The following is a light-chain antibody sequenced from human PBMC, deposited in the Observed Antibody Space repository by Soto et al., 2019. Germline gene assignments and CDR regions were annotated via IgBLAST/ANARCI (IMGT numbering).Light chain of an antibody. CDR3: CSYAGSSTVV. J-gene: IGLJ2*01. CDR1: SSDVGGQNA. V-gene: IGLV2-23*02. Sequence: QSALTQPASVYGSVGQSITISCTGTSSDVGGQNAVSWYQQHPGKAPKFMIYDVSKRPSGVSSRFSGSKSGNTASLTISGLQAEDEADYYCCSYAGSSTVVFGGGTQLTVL. CDR2: DVS.